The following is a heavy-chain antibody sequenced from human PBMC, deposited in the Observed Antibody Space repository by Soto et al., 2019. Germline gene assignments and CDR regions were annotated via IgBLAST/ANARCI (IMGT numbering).Heavy chain of an antibody. CDR2: TYYRSKWYN. CDR3: ARDGYDYIWESDYYYYYMDV. J-gene: IGHJ6*03. CDR1: GDSVSSNSAA. V-gene: IGHV6-1*01. Sequence: SQTLSLTCAISGDSVSSNSAAWNWIRQSPSRGLEWLGRTYYRSKWYNDYAVSVKSRITINPDTSKNQFSLQLNSVTPEDTAVYYCARDGYDYIWESDYYYYYMDVWGKGTTVTVSS. D-gene: IGHD3-16*01.